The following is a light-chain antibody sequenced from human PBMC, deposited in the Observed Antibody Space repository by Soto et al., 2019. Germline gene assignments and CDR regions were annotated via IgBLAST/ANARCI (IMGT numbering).Light chain of an antibody. CDR1: QSVSSF. CDR3: QQRSNWPQLT. CDR2: DAS. Sequence: EIVLTQSPATLSLSPGERATLSCRASQSVSSFLAWFQQKPGQAPRPLIYDASNRATGIPARFSGSGSGTDFTLTISSLEPEDFAVYYCQQRSNWPQLTFGGGTKVEIE. V-gene: IGKV3-11*01. J-gene: IGKJ4*01.